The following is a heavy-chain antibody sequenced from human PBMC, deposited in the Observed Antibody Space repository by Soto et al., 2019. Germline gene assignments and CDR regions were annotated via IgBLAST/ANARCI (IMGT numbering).Heavy chain of an antibody. J-gene: IGHJ4*02. CDR1: GGSISSYY. Sequence: PSETLSLTCTVSGGSISSYYWSWIRQPPGKGLEWIGYIYYSGSTNYNPSLKSRVTISVDTSKNQFSLKLSSVTAADTAVYYCARESHSTVTTYYFDYWGQGTLVTVSS. V-gene: IGHV4-59*01. CDR2: IYYSGST. CDR3: ARESHSTVTTYYFDY. D-gene: IGHD4-17*01.